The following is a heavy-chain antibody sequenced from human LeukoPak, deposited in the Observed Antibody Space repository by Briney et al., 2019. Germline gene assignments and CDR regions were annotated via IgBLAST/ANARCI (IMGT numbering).Heavy chain of an antibody. V-gene: IGHV3-11*01. CDR1: GFTFSDYY. Sequence: PGGSLRLSCAASGFTFSDYYMSWLRQAPGTGLEGVSNISTGGSSIYYADSVKGRFTISRDNAKNSLYLQMNSLRAEDTAVYYCARHLLAIGHVAFDLWGQGTMVTVSS. J-gene: IGHJ3*01. CDR3: ARHLLAIGHVAFDL. CDR2: ISTGGSSI. D-gene: IGHD2-21*01.